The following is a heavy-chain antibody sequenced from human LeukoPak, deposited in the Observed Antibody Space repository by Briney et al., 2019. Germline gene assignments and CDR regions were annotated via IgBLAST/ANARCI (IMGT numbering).Heavy chain of an antibody. CDR1: GYTFTGFY. J-gene: IGHJ4*02. CDR2: INPHSADT. D-gene: IGHD6-13*01. V-gene: IGHV1-2*02. CDR3: ARWDGYSSSPDY. Sequence: ASAKVSCKASGYTFTGFYMHWVRQAPGQGLEWMGWINPHSADTGYAQKFLGRVTMTRDMSISTIYLELTRLTSDDTALYYCARWDGYSSSPDYWGQGTLVTVSS.